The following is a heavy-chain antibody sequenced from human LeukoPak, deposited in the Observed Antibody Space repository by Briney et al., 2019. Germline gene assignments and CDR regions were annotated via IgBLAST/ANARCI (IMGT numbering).Heavy chain of an antibody. CDR1: GFPFSDYD. D-gene: IGHD6-13*01. V-gene: IGHV3-43D*03. J-gene: IGHJ4*02. CDR3: AKGTSSWHEFDS. Sequence: GGSLRLSCAASGFPFSDYDMSWIRQAPGKGLEWVSLITWDGDSTYYADSVKGRFTISRDNSKNYLYLQMNSLRAEDTALYYCAKGTSSWHEFDSWGQGTLVTVSS. CDR2: ITWDGDST.